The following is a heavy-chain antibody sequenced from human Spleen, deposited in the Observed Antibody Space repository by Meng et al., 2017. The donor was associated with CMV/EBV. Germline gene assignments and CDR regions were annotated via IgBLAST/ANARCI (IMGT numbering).Heavy chain of an antibody. Sequence: GGSLRLSCAASGFTFSSYWMSWVRQAPGKGLEWVANIKQDGSEKYYVDSVKGRFTISRDNAKNSLHLQMNSLRVEDTALYYCAKDMGDCSSASCYNYYYYYGMDVWGQGTTVTVSS. D-gene: IGHD2-2*02. CDR1: GFTFSSYW. CDR2: IKQDGSEK. CDR3: AKDMGDCSSASCYNYYYYYGMDV. J-gene: IGHJ6*02. V-gene: IGHV3-7*03.